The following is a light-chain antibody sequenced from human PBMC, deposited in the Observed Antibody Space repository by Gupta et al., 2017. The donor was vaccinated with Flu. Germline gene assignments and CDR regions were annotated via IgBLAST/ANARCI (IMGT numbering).Light chain of an antibody. V-gene: IGKV1-5*03. CDR2: KAS. CDR1: QSSDSW. Sequence: DIQMTQSPSTLSASVGDRVTITCRASQSSDSWLACYQQKPGKAPKLLIYKASNLESGVPSRFSGSGSGTEFTLTISSLQPDDFATYYCQQYRSYPWTFGQGTTVEIQ. J-gene: IGKJ1*01. CDR3: QQYRSYPWT.